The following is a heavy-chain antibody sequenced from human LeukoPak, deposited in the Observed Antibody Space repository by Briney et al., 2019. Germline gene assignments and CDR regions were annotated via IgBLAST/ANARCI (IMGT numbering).Heavy chain of an antibody. CDR3: ARHGYDILTCAFDI. CDR1: GGSISSSNW. D-gene: IGHD3-9*01. V-gene: IGHV4-4*02. Sequence: PSGTLSLTCAVSGGSISSSNWWSWVRQPPGKGLEWIGYIYYSGSTNYNPSLKSRVTISVDTSKNQFSLKLSSVTAADTAVYYCARHGYDILTCAFDIWGQGTMVTVSS. J-gene: IGHJ3*02. CDR2: IYYSGST.